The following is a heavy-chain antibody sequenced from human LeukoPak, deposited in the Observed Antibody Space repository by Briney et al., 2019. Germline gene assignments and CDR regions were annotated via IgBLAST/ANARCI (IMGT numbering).Heavy chain of an antibody. CDR2: IYPGDSDT. Sequence: GESLTISFKGSGXSFTSYCIGCVRQMPGKGVGWRGIIYPGDSDTSYSPSFQGQVTISADKSISTAYLQWSSLKASDSAMYYCATNTMFRGIHAFDIWGQGTMVSVSS. V-gene: IGHV5-51*01. CDR1: GXSFTSYC. D-gene: IGHD3-10*01. CDR3: ATNTMFRGIHAFDI. J-gene: IGHJ3*02.